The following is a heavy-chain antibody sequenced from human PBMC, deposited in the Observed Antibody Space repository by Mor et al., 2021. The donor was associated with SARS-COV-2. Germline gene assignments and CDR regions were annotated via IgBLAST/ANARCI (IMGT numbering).Heavy chain of an antibody. Sequence: SNGGSTYYANSVKGRFTISRDNSKNTLYLQMGSLRAEDMAVYYCARVNCSSTSCSMGFFDYWGQGTLVTVSS. V-gene: IGHV3-64*01. CDR2: SNGGST. D-gene: IGHD2-2*01. CDR3: ARVNCSSTSCSMGFFDY. J-gene: IGHJ4*02.